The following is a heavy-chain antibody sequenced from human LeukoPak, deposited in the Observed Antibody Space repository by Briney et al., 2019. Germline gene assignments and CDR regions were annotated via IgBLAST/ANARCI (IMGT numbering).Heavy chain of an antibody. CDR1: GFTFSSDA. CDR2: ISSNGGST. CDR3: ARDGLDCSSTSCYGDY. D-gene: IGHD2-2*01. V-gene: IGHV3-64*01. Sequence: GGSLRLSCAASGFTFSSDAMRWGRQAPGKGPEYVSGISSNGGSTYYANSVKGRFTISRDNSKNTLYLQMGSLRAEDMAVYYYARDGLDCSSTSCYGDYWGQGTLVTVSS. J-gene: IGHJ4*02.